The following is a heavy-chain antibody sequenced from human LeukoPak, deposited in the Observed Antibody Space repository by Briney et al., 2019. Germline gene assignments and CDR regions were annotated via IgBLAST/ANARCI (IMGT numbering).Heavy chain of an antibody. D-gene: IGHD3-10*01. J-gene: IGHJ4*02. CDR3: AKSFWWFGEFSPFDY. Sequence: GGSLRLSCAASGFTFSSFSMNWVRQAPGRGLEWVSSISVSSSSLYYADSVKGRFTISRDNAKNSLYLQMNSLRAEDTAVYYCAKSFWWFGEFSPFDYWGQGTLVTVSS. CDR2: ISVSSSSL. CDR1: GFTFSSFS. V-gene: IGHV3-21*01.